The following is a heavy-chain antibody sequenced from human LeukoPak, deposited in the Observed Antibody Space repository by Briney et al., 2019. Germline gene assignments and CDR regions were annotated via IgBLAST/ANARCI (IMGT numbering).Heavy chain of an antibody. D-gene: IGHD5-24*01. CDR3: ARDPLRGDGYAFDY. J-gene: IGHJ4*02. Sequence: PGGSLRLSCAASGFTFTNYWMSWVRQAPGKGLEWVAIIRNDGSETYYVDSVKGRFTISRDTAKTSLFLQMNSLRDEDTAVYYCARDPLRGDGYAFDYWGQGTMVTVSS. V-gene: IGHV3-7*01. CDR1: GFTFTNYW. CDR2: IRNDGSET.